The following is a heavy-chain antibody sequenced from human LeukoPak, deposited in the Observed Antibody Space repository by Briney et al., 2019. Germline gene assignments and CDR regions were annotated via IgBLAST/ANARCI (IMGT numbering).Heavy chain of an antibody. CDR2: INPNGDRT. J-gene: IGHJ4*02. V-gene: IGHV1-46*03. D-gene: IGHD5-18*01. CDR3: TRDQKDTSMPILFDY. CDR1: ENTFTNYY. Sequence: ASVKVSCKASENTFTNYYMHWVRQAPGQGLEWLGLINPNGDRTAYAQNFQGRVTMTRDTSTTTFYLELSSLRSEDTAVYYCTRDQKDTSMPILFDYWGQGALVTVSS.